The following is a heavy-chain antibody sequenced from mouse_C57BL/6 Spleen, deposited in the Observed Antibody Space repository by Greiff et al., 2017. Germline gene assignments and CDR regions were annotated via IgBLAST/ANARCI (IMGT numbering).Heavy chain of an antibody. D-gene: IGHD2-1*01. CDR1: GFTFSSYG. CDR2: ISSGGSYT. Sequence: EVKLMESGGDLVKPGGSLKLSCAASGFTFSSYGMSWVRQTPDKRLEWVATISSGGSYTYYPDSVKGRFTISRDNAKNTLYLQMSSLKSEDTAMYYCARHYGNYSYAMDDWGQGTSVTVSS. V-gene: IGHV5-6*01. CDR3: ARHYGNYSYAMDD. J-gene: IGHJ4*01.